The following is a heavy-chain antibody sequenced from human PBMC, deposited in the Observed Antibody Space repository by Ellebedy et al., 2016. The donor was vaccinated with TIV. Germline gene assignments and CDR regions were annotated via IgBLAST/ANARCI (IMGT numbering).Heavy chain of an antibody. V-gene: IGHV1-69*13. CDR2: FLPMFGTS. CDR1: GGTFSTYA. CDR3: ARVRWATVARGVPFHYGMDV. J-gene: IGHJ6*02. Sequence: ASVKVSCKAFGGTFSTYALNWVRQAPGQGLEWIGAFLPMFGTSNSAQKFQGRVMITADESMTTAYMDLSSLRSEDTAVYYCARVRWATVARGVPFHYGMDVWGQGTTVTVSS. D-gene: IGHD3-10*01.